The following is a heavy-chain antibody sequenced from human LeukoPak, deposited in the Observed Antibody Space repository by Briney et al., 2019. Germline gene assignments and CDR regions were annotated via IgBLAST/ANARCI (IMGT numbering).Heavy chain of an antibody. CDR2: ISSSGSTI. V-gene: IGHV3-48*03. Sequence: GGSLRLSCAASGFTFSSYEMNWVRQAPGKGLEWVSYISSSGSTIYYADSVKGRFTVSRDNAKNSLYLQTNSLRAEDTAVYYCAELGITMIGGVWGKGTTVTISS. CDR3: AELGITMIGGV. CDR1: GFTFSSYE. D-gene: IGHD3-10*02. J-gene: IGHJ6*04.